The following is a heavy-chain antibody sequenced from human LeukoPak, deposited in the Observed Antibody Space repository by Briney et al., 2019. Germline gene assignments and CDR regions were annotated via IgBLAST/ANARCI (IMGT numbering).Heavy chain of an antibody. Sequence: GGSLRLSCAASGFTFSSYAMSWVRQAPGKGLEWVSAISGSGGSTYYADSVKGRFTISRDNAKNSLYLQMNSLRAEDTAVYYCARGITMVRGDTPSPWFDPWGQGTLVTVSS. CDR2: ISGSGGST. CDR1: GFTFSSYA. D-gene: IGHD3-10*01. CDR3: ARGITMVRGDTPSPWFDP. V-gene: IGHV3-23*01. J-gene: IGHJ5*02.